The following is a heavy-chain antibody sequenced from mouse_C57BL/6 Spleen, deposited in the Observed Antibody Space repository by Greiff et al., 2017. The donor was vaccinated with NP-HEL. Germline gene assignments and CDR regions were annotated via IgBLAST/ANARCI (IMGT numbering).Heavy chain of an antibody. CDR1: GYTSTDYY. CDR2: INPNNGGT. Sequence: EVQLQQSGPELVKPGASVKISCKASGYTSTDYYMNWVKQSHGKSLEWIGDINPNNGGTSYNQKFKGKATLTVDKSSSTAYMELRSLTSEDSAVYYCARSMDYWGQGTSVTVSS. V-gene: IGHV1-26*01. CDR3: ARSMDY. J-gene: IGHJ4*01.